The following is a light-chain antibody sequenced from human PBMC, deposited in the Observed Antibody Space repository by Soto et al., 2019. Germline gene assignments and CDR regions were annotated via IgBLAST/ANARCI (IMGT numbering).Light chain of an antibody. V-gene: IGLV2-14*01. CDR2: DVT. Sequence: QSVLTQPASVSGSPGQSITISCTGTSSDVGGYNYVSWYQQYPGKAPKLMIYDVTNRPSGVSNRFSGSKSGNTASLTISGLQAEDEADYYCSSCASSSPWVFGGGTSSPS. CDR1: SSDVGGYNY. J-gene: IGLJ2*01. CDR3: SSCASSSPWV.